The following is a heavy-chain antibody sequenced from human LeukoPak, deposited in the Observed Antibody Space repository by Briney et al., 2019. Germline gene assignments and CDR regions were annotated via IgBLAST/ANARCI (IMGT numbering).Heavy chain of an antibody. CDR1: AGSISSSSYY. J-gene: IGHJ5*02. V-gene: IGHV4-39*07. CDR2: IYYSGST. Sequence: SETLSLTCTVSAGSISSSSYYLGWIRQPPGKGLEWIVSIYYSGSTYYNPSLKSRVTMSVDTSKNQFSLKLSSVTAADTAVYYCARDRYYGSGSLSNWFDPWGQGTLVTVSS. CDR3: ARDRYYGSGSLSNWFDP. D-gene: IGHD3-10*01.